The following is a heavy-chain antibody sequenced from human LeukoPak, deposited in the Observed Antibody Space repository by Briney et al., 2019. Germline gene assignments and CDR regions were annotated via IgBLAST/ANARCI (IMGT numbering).Heavy chain of an antibody. V-gene: IGHV3-23*01. CDR2: ISGSGGST. Sequence: GRSLRLSCAASGFTFSSYGMHWVRQAPGKGLEWVSAISGSGGSTYYADSVKGRFTISRDNSKNTLYLQMNSLRAEDTAVYYCAKDPSATHSSSVYWGQGTLVTVSS. CDR3: AKDPSATHSSSVY. J-gene: IGHJ4*02. CDR1: GFTFSSYG. D-gene: IGHD6-6*01.